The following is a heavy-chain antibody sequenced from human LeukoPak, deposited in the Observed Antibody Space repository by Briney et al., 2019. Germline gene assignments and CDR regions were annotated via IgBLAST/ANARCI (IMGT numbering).Heavy chain of an antibody. V-gene: IGHV3-64D*06. CDR3: GEANESGGSPFDR. J-gene: IGHJ4*02. D-gene: IGHD1-1*01. CDR1: GFTCSSHR. CDR2: ISDNGGST. Sequence: GGSLRLSCAASGFTCSSHRMHSVRQAPGKGLEYVSRISDNGGSTYYADSVKGRFTISRDNSKNTLYLQIGGRRAVDTVCDYCGEANESGGSPFDRWGQGTLVTVSS.